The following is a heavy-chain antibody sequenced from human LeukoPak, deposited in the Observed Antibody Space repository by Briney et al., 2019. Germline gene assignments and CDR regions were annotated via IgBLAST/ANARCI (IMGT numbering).Heavy chain of an antibody. D-gene: IGHD2-2*01. CDR1: GFTFSSYG. CDR2: IRYDGSNK. J-gene: IGHJ3*02. V-gene: IGHV3-30*02. Sequence: GSLRLSCAASGFTFSSYGMHWVRQAPGKGLEWVAFIRYDGSNKYYADSVKGRFTISRDNSKNTLYLQMNSLRAEDTAVYYCATAIVVVPAAREPNAFDIWGQGTMVTVSS. CDR3: ATAIVVVPAAREPNAFDI.